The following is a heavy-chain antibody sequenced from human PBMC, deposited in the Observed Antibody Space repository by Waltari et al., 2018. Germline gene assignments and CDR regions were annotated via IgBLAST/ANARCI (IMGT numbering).Heavy chain of an antibody. CDR3: ARESAISSWFSY. CDR2: VYSNGSS. CDR1: GGYLASYY. Sequence: QVQLRESGPGLVRPSETLSPSCTVSGGYLASYYWTWIRHAAGKGLEWIGRVYSNGSSDYNPSLRSRVTMSIDMSKSQFSLRLKSVTAADTGVYFCARESAISSWFSYWGQGTQVTVSS. D-gene: IGHD6-13*01. V-gene: IGHV4-4*07. J-gene: IGHJ4*02.